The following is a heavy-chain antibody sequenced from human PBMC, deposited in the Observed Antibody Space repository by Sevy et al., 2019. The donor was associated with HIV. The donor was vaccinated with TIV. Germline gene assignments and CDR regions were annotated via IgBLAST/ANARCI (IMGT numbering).Heavy chain of an antibody. CDR1: GGSISSCSYY. CDR3: ARDGFDWWAKYYYYYGMDV. D-gene: IGHD3-9*01. J-gene: IGHJ6*02. V-gene: IGHV4-61*02. Sequence: SETLSLTCTVSGGSISSCSYYWSWIRQPAEKGLDWIGRIYTSGSTNYNPSLKSRVTMSVDTSKNQFSLKLSSVTAADSAVYYCARDGFDWWAKYYYYYGMDVWGQGTTVTVSS. CDR2: IYTSGST.